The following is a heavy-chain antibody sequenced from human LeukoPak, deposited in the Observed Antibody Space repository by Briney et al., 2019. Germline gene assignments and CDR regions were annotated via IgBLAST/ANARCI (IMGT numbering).Heavy chain of an antibody. Sequence: PSGTLSLTCAVSGFSISVGFIWGWIRQPPGEGLGGIGSVYHSGTTYYNPSLKSRLTISVDTSNNQFSLNLRSVTASDTDVYYCARSLSTAGIDFWGQGILVTVSS. D-gene: IGHD4-17*01. CDR1: GFSISVGFI. CDR2: VYHSGTT. CDR3: ARSLSTAGIDF. J-gene: IGHJ4*02. V-gene: IGHV4-38-2*01.